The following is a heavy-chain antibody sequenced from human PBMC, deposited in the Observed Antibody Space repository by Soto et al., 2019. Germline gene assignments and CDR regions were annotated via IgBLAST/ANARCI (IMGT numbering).Heavy chain of an antibody. J-gene: IGHJ4*02. CDR3: ARSYDGNSKGLDY. CDR1: GDSVSSRSYY. D-gene: IGHD3-10*01. CDR2: FYYSGIT. Sequence: SETLSLTCTVSGDSVSSRSYYWSWIRQPPGKGLEWIGCFYYSGITNYSPSLKSRVAISLDPSKNQFSLRLGSVTAADTAVYYRARSYDGNSKGLDYWGQGTLVTVSS. V-gene: IGHV4-61*01.